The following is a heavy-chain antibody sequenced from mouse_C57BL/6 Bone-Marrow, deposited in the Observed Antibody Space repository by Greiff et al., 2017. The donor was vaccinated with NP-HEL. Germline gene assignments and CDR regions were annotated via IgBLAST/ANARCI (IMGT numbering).Heavy chain of an antibody. V-gene: IGHV1-81*01. Sequence: QVQLKESGAELARPGASVKLSCKASGYTFTSYGISWVKQRTGQGLEWIGEIYPRSGNTYYNEKFKGKATLTADKSSSTAYMELRSLTSEDSAVYFCARPYYYGSSGYFDVWGTGTTVTVSS. D-gene: IGHD1-1*01. CDR2: IYPRSGNT. CDR1: GYTFTSYG. CDR3: ARPYYYGSSGYFDV. J-gene: IGHJ1*03.